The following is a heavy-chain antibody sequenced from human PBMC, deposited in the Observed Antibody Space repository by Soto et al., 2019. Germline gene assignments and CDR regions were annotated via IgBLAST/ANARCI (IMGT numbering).Heavy chain of an antibody. D-gene: IGHD5-18*01. Sequence: ASVKVSCKASGYTFTSYGISWVRQAPGQGLEWMGWISAYNGNTNYEQKLQGRVTMTTDTSTSTAYMEVRSLRSDDTAVYYCASKKGYGIPFDFWGQGTPVTVSS. J-gene: IGHJ4*02. V-gene: IGHV1-18*01. CDR2: ISAYNGNT. CDR3: ASKKGYGIPFDF. CDR1: GYTFTSYG.